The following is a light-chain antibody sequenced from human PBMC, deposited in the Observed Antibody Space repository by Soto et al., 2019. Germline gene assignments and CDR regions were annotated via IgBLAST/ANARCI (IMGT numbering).Light chain of an antibody. CDR3: AAWDESLNGPV. CDR1: SSNIGTNA. CDR2: YDD. J-gene: IGLJ3*02. Sequence: QSVLTQPPSVSEAPRQRVTISCSGSSSNIGTNAVNWYQQLPGKAPRLLIYYDDLLPSGVSDRFSASKSGTSASLAISGLQSEDEADYYCAAWDESLNGPVFGGGTKL. V-gene: IGLV1-36*01.